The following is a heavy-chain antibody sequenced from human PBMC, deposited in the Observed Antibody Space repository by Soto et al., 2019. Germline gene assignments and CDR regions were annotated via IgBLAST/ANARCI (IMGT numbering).Heavy chain of an antibody. J-gene: IGHJ6*02. CDR2: FIPIFGTA. CDR3: AREYIVVVPAATVPNYYYGMDV. V-gene: IGHV1-69*01. CDR1: GGTFSSYA. D-gene: IGHD2-2*01. Sequence: QVQLVQSGAEVKKPGSSVKVSCKASGGTFSSYAISWVRQAPAQGREWMGGFIPIFGTANYAQKFQGRVTITADESTSTAYMELSSLRSEDTAVYYCAREYIVVVPAATVPNYYYGMDVWGQGTTVTVSS.